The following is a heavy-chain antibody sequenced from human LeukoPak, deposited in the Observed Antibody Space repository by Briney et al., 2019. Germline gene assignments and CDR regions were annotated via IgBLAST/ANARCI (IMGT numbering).Heavy chain of an antibody. J-gene: IGHJ6*02. Sequence: GGSLRLSCAASGFTFSSYGMHWVRQAPGKGLEWVAVIWYDGSNKYYADSVKGRFTISRDNSKNTLYLQMNSLRAEDTAVYYCARDKGAIWVVAATTYGMDVWGQGTTVTVSS. V-gene: IGHV3-33*01. CDR3: ARDKGAIWVVAATTYGMDV. D-gene: IGHD2-15*01. CDR1: GFTFSSYG. CDR2: IWYDGSNK.